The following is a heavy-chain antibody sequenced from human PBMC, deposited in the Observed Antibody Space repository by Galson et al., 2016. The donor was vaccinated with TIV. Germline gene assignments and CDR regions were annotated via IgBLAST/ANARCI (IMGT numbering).Heavy chain of an antibody. J-gene: IGHJ6*03. V-gene: IGHV3-23*01. CDR1: GFTFRNYG. CDR3: AKGHGDYHFYYMDV. D-gene: IGHD3-10*01. Sequence: SLRLSCAASGFTFRNYGMSWVRQAPGEGLEWVAGISGSGENKFYTAPVKGRFTISRDNSRNTLDLQMNSLRGDDTALYYFAKGHGDYHFYYMDVWDKGTTVTVSS. CDR2: ISGSGENK.